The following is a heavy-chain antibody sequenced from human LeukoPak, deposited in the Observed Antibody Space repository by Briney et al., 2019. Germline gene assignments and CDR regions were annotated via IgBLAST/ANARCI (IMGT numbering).Heavy chain of an antibody. D-gene: IGHD3-22*01. J-gene: IGHJ4*02. CDR1: GYNLSSYW. CDR2: IYPGDSDS. Sequence: GESLKISCKVSGYNLSSYWIGWVRQMPGKGLEWMGMIYPGDSDSRYSPSFQGQVTISVGKSISTAYLQWSSLKASDTAMYYCARLTYYDSSGYYFDYWGQGTLVTVSS. V-gene: IGHV5-51*01. CDR3: ARLTYYDSSGYYFDY.